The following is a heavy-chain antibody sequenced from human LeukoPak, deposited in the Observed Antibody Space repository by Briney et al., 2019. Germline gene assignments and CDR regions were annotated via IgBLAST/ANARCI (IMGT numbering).Heavy chain of an antibody. CDR2: IRSKANSYAT. CDR3: TSLEYNWNDGIDY. J-gene: IGHJ4*02. V-gene: IGHV3-73*01. CDR1: GFTFSGSA. D-gene: IGHD1-1*01. Sequence: PGGSLRLSCAASGFTFSGSAMHWVRQASGKGLEWVGRIRSKANSYATAYAASVKGRFTISRDDSKNTAYLQMNSLKTEDTAVYYCTSLEYNWNDGIDYWGQGTLVTVSS.